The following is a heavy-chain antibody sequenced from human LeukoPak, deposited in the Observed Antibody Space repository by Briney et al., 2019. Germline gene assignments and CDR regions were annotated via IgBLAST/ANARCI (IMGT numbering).Heavy chain of an antibody. Sequence: GESLKISCKASGYSFTTYWIGWVRQAPGKGLEWMGIIYPADSSTEYSPSFQGQVTISADKSISTAYLQWSSLKASDTAMYYCARRGSWPLDFDYWGQGTLVTVSS. V-gene: IGHV5-51*01. D-gene: IGHD6-13*01. CDR3: ARRGSWPLDFDY. CDR2: IYPADSST. CDR1: GYSFTTYW. J-gene: IGHJ4*02.